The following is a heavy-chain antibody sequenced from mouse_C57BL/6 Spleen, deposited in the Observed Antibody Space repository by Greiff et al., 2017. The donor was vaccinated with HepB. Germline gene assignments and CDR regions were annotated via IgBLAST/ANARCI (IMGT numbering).Heavy chain of an antibody. J-gene: IGHJ3*01. V-gene: IGHV1-53*01. Sequence: VQLQQSGTELVKPGASVKLSCKASGFTFTSYWMHWVKQRPGQGLEWIGNINPSNGGTNYNEKFKSKATLTVDKSSSTAYMQLSSLTSEDSAVYYCARVYYDYDGPWFAYWGQGTLVTVSA. CDR3: ARVYYDYDGPWFAY. CDR1: GFTFTSYW. D-gene: IGHD2-4*01. CDR2: INPSNGGT.